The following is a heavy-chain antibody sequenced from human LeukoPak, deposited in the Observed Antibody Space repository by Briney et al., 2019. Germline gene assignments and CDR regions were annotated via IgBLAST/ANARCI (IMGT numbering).Heavy chain of an antibody. CDR3: ARGEAIEMATIDPYYFDY. J-gene: IGHJ4*02. CDR1: GGTFSSYA. D-gene: IGHD5-12*01. CDR2: IIPILGIA. V-gene: IGHV1-69*04. Sequence: SVKVSCMASGGTFSSYAISWVRQAPGQGLEWMGRIIPILGIANYAQKFQGRVTITADKSTSTAYMELSSLRSEDTAVYYCARGEAIEMATIDPYYFDYWGQGTLVTVSS.